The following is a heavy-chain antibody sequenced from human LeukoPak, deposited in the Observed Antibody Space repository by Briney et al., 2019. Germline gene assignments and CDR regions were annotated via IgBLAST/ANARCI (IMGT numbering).Heavy chain of an antibody. Sequence: SETLSLTCTVSGYSISSDYYWGWIRQPPGKGLEWIGSIHHSGRTYYNPSLKSRVTISVDPSKNQVSLKLTSVTAADTAVYYCARDPQDAFDIWGQGTMVTVSS. CDR1: GYSISSDYY. CDR3: ARDPQDAFDI. V-gene: IGHV4-38-2*02. CDR2: IHHSGRT. J-gene: IGHJ3*02.